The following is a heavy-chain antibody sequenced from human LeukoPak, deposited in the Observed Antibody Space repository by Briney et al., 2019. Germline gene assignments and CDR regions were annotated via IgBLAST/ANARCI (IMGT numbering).Heavy chain of an antibody. Sequence: GASVKVSCKASGYTFTSYAMHWVRQAPGQRLEWMGWINACNGNTKYSQKFQGRVTITRDTSASTAYMELSSLRSEDTAVYYCARDPGALRYFDWLTYGGGMYFDYWGQGNLVTVSS. V-gene: IGHV1-3*01. CDR2: INACNGNT. CDR3: ARDPGALRYFDWLTYGGGMYFDY. J-gene: IGHJ4*02. CDR1: GYTFTSYA. D-gene: IGHD3-9*01.